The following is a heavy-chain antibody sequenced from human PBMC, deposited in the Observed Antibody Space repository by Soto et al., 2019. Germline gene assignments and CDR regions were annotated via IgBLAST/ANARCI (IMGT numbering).Heavy chain of an antibody. CDR1: GGSISSGGYY. Sequence: QVQLQESGPGLVKPSQTLSLTCTVSGGSISSGGYYWSWIRQHPGKGLEWIGYIYYSGSTYYNPSLQSRLTISVGTSKNQFSLKLSSVTAADTAVYYCAASCVGCGGFNYYGMDVWGKGTTVTVSS. CDR2: IYYSGST. D-gene: IGHD2-21*01. V-gene: IGHV4-31*03. CDR3: AASCVGCGGFNYYGMDV. J-gene: IGHJ6*04.